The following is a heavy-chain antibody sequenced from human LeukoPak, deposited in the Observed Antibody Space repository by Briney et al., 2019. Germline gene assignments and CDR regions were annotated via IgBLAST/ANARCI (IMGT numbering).Heavy chain of an antibody. CDR2: IYYSGST. D-gene: IGHD6-19*01. Sequence: SETLSLTCTVSGGSISSGGYYWSWIRQHPGKGLEWIGYIYYSGSTYYNPSLKSRVTISVDTSKNQFSLKLSSVTAADTAVYYCARASGIAVAGTPFDYWGQGTLVTVSS. J-gene: IGHJ4*02. V-gene: IGHV4-31*03. CDR1: GGSISSGGYY. CDR3: ARASGIAVAGTPFDY.